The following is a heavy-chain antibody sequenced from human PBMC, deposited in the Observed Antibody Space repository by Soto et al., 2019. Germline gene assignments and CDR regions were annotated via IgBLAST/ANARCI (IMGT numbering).Heavy chain of an antibody. Sequence: EVQLLASGGGLVQPGGSLRLSCAASGFSFSNYAMGWVRQAPGKGLEWVSSMRGSGGDTFYAGSVRGRFTISRDNSQNTVSRQMNNLGAEDTALYYCVRCHSNSYFYFDYWGQGNLVTVSS. V-gene: IGHV3-23*01. J-gene: IGHJ4*02. CDR1: GFSFSNYA. CDR2: MRGSGGDT. D-gene: IGHD5-18*01. CDR3: VRCHSNSYFYFDY.